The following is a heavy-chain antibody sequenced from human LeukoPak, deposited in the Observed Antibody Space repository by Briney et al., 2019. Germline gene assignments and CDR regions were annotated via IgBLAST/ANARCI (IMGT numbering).Heavy chain of an antibody. Sequence: SGTLSLTCAVSGGSISSSNWWSWVRQPPGKGLEWIGEIYHSGSINYNPSLKSRVTISEDKSKNQLSLKLSSVTAADTAVYYCARNGGGSGWGNWFDPWGQGTLVTVSS. CDR2: IYHSGSI. D-gene: IGHD6-19*01. J-gene: IGHJ5*02. CDR1: GGSISSSNW. V-gene: IGHV4-4*02. CDR3: ARNGGGSGWGNWFDP.